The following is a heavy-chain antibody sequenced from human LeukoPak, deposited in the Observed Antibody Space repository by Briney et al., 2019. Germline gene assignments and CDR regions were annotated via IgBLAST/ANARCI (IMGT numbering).Heavy chain of an antibody. D-gene: IGHD1-26*01. V-gene: IGHV4-59*01. CDR1: GDSISSYY. CDR2: IYHSGST. Sequence: SETLSLTCTVSGDSISSYYWSWIRQPPGKGLEWIGYIYHSGSTNYNPSLKSRATISVATSKNQFSLKLSSATAADTAVYYCARDPPGGSYWGSPDGDYWGQGTLVTVSS. CDR3: ARDPPGGSYWGSPDGDY. J-gene: IGHJ4*02.